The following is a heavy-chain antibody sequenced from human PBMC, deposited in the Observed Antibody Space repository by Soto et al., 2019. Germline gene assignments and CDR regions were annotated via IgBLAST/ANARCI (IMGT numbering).Heavy chain of an antibody. V-gene: IGHV3-21*06. CDR3: ARAAHGSGEGAGYYYYGMDV. D-gene: IGHD4-17*01. Sequence: ESGGGLVKPGGSLRLSCAASGFTFNVYSMNWVRQAPGKGLEWVSSISRSSTYIYYTDSVKGRFTISRDNAKNSLYLQMNSLRAEDTAVYYCARAAHGSGEGAGYYYYGMDVWGLGTTVTVSS. J-gene: IGHJ6*02. CDR2: ISRSSTYI. CDR1: GFTFNVYS.